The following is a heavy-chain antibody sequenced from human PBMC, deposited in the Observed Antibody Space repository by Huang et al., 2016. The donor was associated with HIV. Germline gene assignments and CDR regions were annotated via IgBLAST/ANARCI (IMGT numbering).Heavy chain of an antibody. J-gene: IGHJ4*02. V-gene: IGHV4-61*09. D-gene: IGHD3-3*01. CDR2: IYTTGST. CDR1: GASIASGSYF. Sequence: VQLQESGPGLVKPSQTLSLSCNVSGASIASGSYFWKWIRQPAGGGLEWIGHIYTTGSTDYNPSLKSRVAVSSDTSKNQFSLSLRSVTAADTAVYFCARGRVTSSGVVQSYDYWGQGSLVTVSS. CDR3: ARGRVTSSGVVQSYDY.